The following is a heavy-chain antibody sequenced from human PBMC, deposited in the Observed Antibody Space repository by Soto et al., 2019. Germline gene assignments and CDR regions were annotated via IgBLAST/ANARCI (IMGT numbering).Heavy chain of an antibody. J-gene: IGHJ3*02. Sequence: GWSXRLSCASSVFTFSIYSMNLVRQAPGKGLEWVSSISSSSSYIYYAESVNGRFAISRDNAKNSLYLQMNSLRAEDTAVYYSARDLGNVDFDIWGQGTMV. V-gene: IGHV3-21*01. CDR1: VFTFSIYS. CDR3: ARDLGNVDFDI. CDR2: ISSSSSYI. D-gene: IGHD3-10*02.